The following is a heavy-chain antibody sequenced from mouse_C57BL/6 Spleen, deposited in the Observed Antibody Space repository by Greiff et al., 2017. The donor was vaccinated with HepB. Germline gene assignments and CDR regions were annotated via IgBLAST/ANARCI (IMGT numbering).Heavy chain of an antibody. V-gene: IGHV1-61*01. D-gene: IGHD1-1*01. Sequence: VKQSCKSSCYTFTSYWMDWVKQRPGQGLEWIGNIYPSDSETHYNQKFKDKATLTVDKSSSTAYMQLSSLTSEDSAVYYCARSEDYGSTYSGQGTTPSVSS. J-gene: IGHJ2*01. CDR2: IYPSDSET. CDR3: ARSEDYGSTY. CDR1: CYTFTSYW.